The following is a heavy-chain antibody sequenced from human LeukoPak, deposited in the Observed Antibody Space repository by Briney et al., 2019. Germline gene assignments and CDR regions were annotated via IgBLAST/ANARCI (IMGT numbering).Heavy chain of an antibody. D-gene: IGHD2-15*01. CDR2: INPNSGGT. J-gene: IGHJ4*02. CDR3: ARVPVVAAATPPDY. CDR1: GYTFTGYY. V-gene: IGHV1-2*02. Sequence: ASVKVSCKASGYTFTGYYMHWVRQAPGQGLEWMGWINPNSGGTNYAQKFQGRVTMTRDTSISTAYMELSRLRSDDTAVYYCARVPVVAAATPPDYWGQGTLVTVSS.